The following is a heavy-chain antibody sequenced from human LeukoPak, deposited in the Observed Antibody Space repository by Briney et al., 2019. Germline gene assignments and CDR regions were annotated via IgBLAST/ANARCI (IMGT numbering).Heavy chain of an antibody. CDR3: AKGEGYYYGSGISDPFDY. V-gene: IGHV3-30*02. Sequence: GGSLRLSCAASGFTFSAYAMHWVRQAPGKGLEWVAFIHYDGNDKYYADSVKGRFTISRDNSKNMLFLQMSRLRSEDTALYYCAKGEGYYYGSGISDPFDYWGQRTLVTVSS. CDR2: IHYDGNDK. CDR1: GFTFSAYA. J-gene: IGHJ4*02. D-gene: IGHD3-10*01.